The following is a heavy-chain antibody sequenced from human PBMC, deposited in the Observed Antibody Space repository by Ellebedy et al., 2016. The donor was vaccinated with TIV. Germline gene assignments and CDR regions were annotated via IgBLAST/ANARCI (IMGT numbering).Heavy chain of an antibody. Sequence: GESLKISXAASGFTFSSYAMHWVRQAPGKGLEWVAVISYDGSNKYYADSVKGRFTISRDNSKNTLYLHMNSLRAEDTAVYHCGLSGSLDYWGQGTLVTVSS. CDR1: GFTFSSYA. J-gene: IGHJ4*02. D-gene: IGHD3-3*01. CDR3: GLSGSLDY. V-gene: IGHV3-30-3*01. CDR2: ISYDGSNK.